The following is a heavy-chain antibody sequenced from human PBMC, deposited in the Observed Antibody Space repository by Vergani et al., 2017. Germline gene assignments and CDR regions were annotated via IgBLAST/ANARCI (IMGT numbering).Heavy chain of an antibody. CDR2: IYSTGST. Sequence: QVQLQESGPGLVKPSQTLSLTCAVSGGSISSGGYYWSWIRQPPGKGLEWIGYIYSTGSTNYNPSLNSRVTMSVDTSKNQFSLKLRSVTAADTAVYFCARVMYRDEASTGYRLEGMDIWGQGTTVTISS. CDR1: GGSISSGGYY. CDR3: ARVMYRDEASTGYRLEGMDI. V-gene: IGHV4-61*08. D-gene: IGHD3-9*01. J-gene: IGHJ6*02.